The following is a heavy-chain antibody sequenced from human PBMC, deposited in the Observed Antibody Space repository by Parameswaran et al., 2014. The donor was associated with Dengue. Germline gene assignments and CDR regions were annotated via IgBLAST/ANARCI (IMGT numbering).Heavy chain of an antibody. CDR2: ISSSSSYI. Sequence: WIRQPPGKGLEWVSSISSSSSYIYYADSVKGRFTISRDNAKNSLYLQMNSLRAEDTAVYYCAREGPVVPAAIKAFDIWGQGTMVTVSS. CDR3: AREGPVVPAAIKAFDI. V-gene: IGHV3-21*01. D-gene: IGHD2-2*01. J-gene: IGHJ3*02.